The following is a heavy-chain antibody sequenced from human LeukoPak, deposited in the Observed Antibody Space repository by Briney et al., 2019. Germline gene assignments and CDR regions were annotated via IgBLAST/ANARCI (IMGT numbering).Heavy chain of an antibody. CDR1: GFTFSSYA. D-gene: IGHD3-22*01. CDR3: AKLTSVIVVVIPAALDY. Sequence: GRSLRLSCAASGFTFSSYAMSWVRQAPGKGLEWVSIISGSGGTTHYADFVKGRFTISRDNSKNTLYLQMNRMRAEDTAVYYCAKLTSVIVVVIPAALDYWGQGTLVTVSS. CDR2: ISGSGGTT. J-gene: IGHJ4*02. V-gene: IGHV3-23*01.